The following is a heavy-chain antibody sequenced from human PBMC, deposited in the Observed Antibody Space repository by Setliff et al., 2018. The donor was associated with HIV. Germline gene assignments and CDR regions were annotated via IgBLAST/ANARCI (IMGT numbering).Heavy chain of an antibody. CDR1: SASISSSGYY. D-gene: IGHD6-19*01. Sequence: PSETLSLTCTVSSASISSSGYYWGWIRQPPGKGLEWIGSIYYSGSTNYNPSLKSRVTISIDTFKNQFSLNMSSVTAADTAVYYCARGKQWLPHVYWGQGTLVTVSS. CDR2: IYYSGST. J-gene: IGHJ4*02. CDR3: ARGKQWLPHVY. V-gene: IGHV4-39*07.